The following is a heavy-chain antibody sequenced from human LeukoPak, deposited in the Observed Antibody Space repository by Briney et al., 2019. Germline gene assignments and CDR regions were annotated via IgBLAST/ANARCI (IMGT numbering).Heavy chain of an antibody. CDR3: ARDRLRSGCLDN. J-gene: IGHJ4*02. V-gene: IGHV3-21*01. D-gene: IGHD6-19*01. CDR2: ISSSGSDI. Sequence: PGGSLRLSCAASGFTFTIYGMNWVRQAPGKGLEWVSSISSSGSDIYYADSVKGRFTFSRDNAKNLLYLKMNSLRAEDTAVYYCARDRLRSGCLDNWGQGTLVTVSS. CDR1: GFTFTIYG.